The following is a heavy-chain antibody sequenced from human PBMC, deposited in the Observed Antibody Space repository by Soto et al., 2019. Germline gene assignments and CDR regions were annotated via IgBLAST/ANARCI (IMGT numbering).Heavy chain of an antibody. V-gene: IGHV1-69*13. CDR2: IIPIFGTA. D-gene: IGHD6-19*01. J-gene: IGHJ4*02. Sequence: ASVKVSCKASGGTFSSYAISWVRQAPGQGLEWMGGIIPIFGTANYAQKFQGRVTITADEDTSTAYMELSSLRSEDTAVYYCARDRSSGWYVGESFDYWGQGTLVTVSS. CDR3: ARDRSSGWYVGESFDY. CDR1: GGTFSSYA.